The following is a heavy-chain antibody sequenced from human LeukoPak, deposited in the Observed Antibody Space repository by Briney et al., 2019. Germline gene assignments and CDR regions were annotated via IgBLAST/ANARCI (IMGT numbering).Heavy chain of an antibody. D-gene: IGHD6-19*01. J-gene: IGHJ4*02. CDR3: ARGQVGRAGTFRIWAYFDH. CDR2: ISHSGST. V-gene: IGHV4-34*01. CDR1: GGSFSGYY. Sequence: SETLSLTCAVYGGSFSGYYWSWICQPPGKGLEWIGEISHSGSTNYNPSLKSRVTISVDTSKNQFSLKLSSLTAADTAVYYCARGQVGRAGTFRIWAYFDHWGQGTLVIVSS.